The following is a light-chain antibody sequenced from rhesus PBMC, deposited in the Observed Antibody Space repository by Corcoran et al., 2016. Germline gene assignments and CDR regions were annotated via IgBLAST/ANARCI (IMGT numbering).Light chain of an antibody. CDR2: KAS. J-gene: IGKJ1*01. CDR1: ENVNNY. V-gene: IGKV1-74*01. CDR3: QHGYGTPWT. Sequence: DIQMTQSPSSLSASIGDRVTITCRASENVNNYLNWYQQKPGKAPKLLIYKASTLQSGVPSRFSGSGSGTDYTFGISSLRTEEGAIDYCQHGYGTPWTFGQGTKVEIK.